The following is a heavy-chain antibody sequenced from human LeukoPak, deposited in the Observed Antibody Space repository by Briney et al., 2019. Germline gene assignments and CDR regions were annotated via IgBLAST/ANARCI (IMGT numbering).Heavy chain of an antibody. D-gene: IGHD3-16*02. CDR1: GGTFSSYA. V-gene: IGHV1-69*04. CDR2: IIPILGIA. J-gene: IGHJ4*02. CDR3: ARGPPSGLRLGELSANFDY. Sequence: SVTVSCKASGGTFSSYAISWVRQAPGQGLEWMGRIIPILGIANYAQKFQGRVTITADKSTSTAYMELSSLRSEDTAVYYCARGPPSGLRLGELSANFDYWGQGTLVTVSS.